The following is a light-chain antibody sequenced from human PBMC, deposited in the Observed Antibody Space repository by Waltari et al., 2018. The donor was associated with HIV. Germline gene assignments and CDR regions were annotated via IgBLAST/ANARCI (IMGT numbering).Light chain of an antibody. V-gene: IGLV1-40*01. CDR1: SSNIGAGYD. Sequence: QSVLTQPPSVSGAPGQRVTISCTGSSSNIGAGYDLHWYRQLPGTAPKLLIYDNSNRPSGVPDRLSGSKSGTSASLAITGLQAEDEADYYCQSYDSSLSGWVFGGGTKLTVL. J-gene: IGLJ3*02. CDR2: DNS. CDR3: QSYDSSLSGWV.